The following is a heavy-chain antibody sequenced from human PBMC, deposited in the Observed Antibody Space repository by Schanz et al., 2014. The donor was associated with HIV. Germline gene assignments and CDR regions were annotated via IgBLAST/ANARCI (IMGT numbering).Heavy chain of an antibody. CDR3: AKTTWGRRVDAFDI. V-gene: IGHV3-33*06. D-gene: IGHD3-16*01. CDR2: IWYDGSYT. Sequence: QVQLVESGGGVVQPGWSLRLSCAASGFTFSTFGMHWVRQAPGKGLEWVAVIWYDGSYTSYADSVTGRFTVSRDNSENTLYLQMNSLRAEDTAVYYCAKTTWGRRVDAFDIWGQGTMVTVSS. CDR1: GFTFSTFG. J-gene: IGHJ3*02.